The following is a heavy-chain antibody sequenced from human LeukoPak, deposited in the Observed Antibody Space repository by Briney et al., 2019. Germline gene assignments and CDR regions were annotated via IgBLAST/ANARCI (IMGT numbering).Heavy chain of an antibody. J-gene: IGHJ4*02. Sequence: PGGSLRLSCAASGFTFSSYGMHWVRQAPGKGLEWVAFIRYDGSNKYYADSVKGRFTISRDNSKNTLYLQMNSLRAEDTAVYYCAKESPRSYYDSSEPDYWGQGTLVTVSS. CDR3: AKESPRSYYDSSEPDY. V-gene: IGHV3-30*02. CDR2: IRYDGSNK. D-gene: IGHD3-22*01. CDR1: GFTFSSYG.